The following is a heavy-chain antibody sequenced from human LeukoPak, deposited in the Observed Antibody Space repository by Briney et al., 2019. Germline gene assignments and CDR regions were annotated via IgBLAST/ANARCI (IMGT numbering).Heavy chain of an antibody. Sequence: KASETLSLTCTVSGGSVSSSTYYWGWIRQPPGKGLEWIGSISYSGINYNNPSLKSRVSISIDTSKNQFSVKLTSVSAADTAMYYCASLGTLRSWGQGTLVTVSS. CDR1: GGSVSSSTYY. CDR3: ASLGTLRS. CDR2: ISYSGIN. D-gene: IGHD7-27*01. V-gene: IGHV4-39*01. J-gene: IGHJ5*02.